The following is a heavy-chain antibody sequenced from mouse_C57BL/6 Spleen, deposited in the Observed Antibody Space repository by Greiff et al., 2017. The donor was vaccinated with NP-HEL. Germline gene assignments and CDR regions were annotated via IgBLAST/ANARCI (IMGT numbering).Heavy chain of an antibody. D-gene: IGHD2-1*01. CDR1: GFTFSSYT. CDR2: ISGGGGNT. J-gene: IGHJ4*01. V-gene: IGHV5-9*01. Sequence: EVNVVESGGGLVKPGGSLKLSCAASGFTFSSYTMSWVRQTPEKRLEWVATISGGGGNTYYPDSVKGRFTISRDNAKNTLYLQMSSLSSEDTALYYCARHSYGNYFYYYAMDYWGQGTSVTVSS. CDR3: ARHSYGNYFYYYAMDY.